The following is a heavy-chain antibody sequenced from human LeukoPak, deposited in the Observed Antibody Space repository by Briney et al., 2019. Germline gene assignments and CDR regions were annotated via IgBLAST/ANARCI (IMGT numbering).Heavy chain of an antibody. CDR3: AGITVTTFYSSGAFDI. Sequence: GGSLRLSCAASGFTFSSYAMHWVRQAPGKGLEWVAVISYDGSNKYYADSVKGRFTISRDNSKNTLYLQMNSLRAEDTAVYYCAGITVTTFYSSGAFDIWGQGTMVTVSS. CDR1: GFTFSSYA. CDR2: ISYDGSNK. V-gene: IGHV3-30*14. J-gene: IGHJ3*02. D-gene: IGHD4-17*01.